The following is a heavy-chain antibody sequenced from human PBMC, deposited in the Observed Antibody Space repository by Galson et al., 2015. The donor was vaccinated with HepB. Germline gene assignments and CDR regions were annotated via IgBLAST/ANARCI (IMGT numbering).Heavy chain of an antibody. Sequence: SLRLSCAASGFNFNSYWMTWVRQAPGKGLEWVAYMEEDGREIYYLDSVKGRFTISRDNARNSLYLQMNSLRAEDTAVYYCARDSRRDGTDAFDIWGQGTMVTVSS. D-gene: IGHD5-24*01. V-gene: IGHV3-7*01. CDR1: GFNFNSYW. J-gene: IGHJ3*02. CDR3: ARDSRRDGTDAFDI. CDR2: MEEDGREI.